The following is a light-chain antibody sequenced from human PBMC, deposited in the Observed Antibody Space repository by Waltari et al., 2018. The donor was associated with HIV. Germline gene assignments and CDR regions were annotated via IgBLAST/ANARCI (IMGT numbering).Light chain of an antibody. CDR2: KTS. Sequence: IVMTKSPLSLPVTPGESASVSCRSSQTLLYSDGYKYLDWYQQKPGQSPRLLIYKTSNRASGVSDRFSGSASGTDFTLRISRVEAEDVGVYYCMQALQAYSFGQGTKLEIK. V-gene: IGKV2-28*01. J-gene: IGKJ2*01. CDR1: QTLLYSDGYKY. CDR3: MQALQAYS.